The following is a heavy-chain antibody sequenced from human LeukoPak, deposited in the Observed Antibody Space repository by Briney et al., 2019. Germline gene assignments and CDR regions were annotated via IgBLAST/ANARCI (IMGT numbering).Heavy chain of an antibody. J-gene: IGHJ4*02. Sequence: GSSVKVSCKASGGTFCSYAISWVRQAPGQGLEWMGRIIPILGIANYAQKFQGRVTITADKSTSTAYMELSSLRSEDTAVYYCARVLLPYYFDYWGQGTLVTVSS. V-gene: IGHV1-69*04. CDR1: GGTFCSYA. CDR3: ARVLLPYYFDY. CDR2: IIPILGIA.